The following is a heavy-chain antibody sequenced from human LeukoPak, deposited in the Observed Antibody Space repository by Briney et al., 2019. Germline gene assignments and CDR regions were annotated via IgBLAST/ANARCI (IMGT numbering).Heavy chain of an antibody. CDR1: GGSIVTSDYY. Sequence: SETLSLTCTVSGGSIVTSDYYWGWIRLPPGKGLEFIGTIYYTGNTYYNPSLKSRLTIAIDTSKTQFSLKLNSATAADTAVYYCARSGYYSGRFDIWGQGTMVTVSS. CDR2: IYYTGNT. V-gene: IGHV4-39*01. J-gene: IGHJ3*02. D-gene: IGHD3-22*01. CDR3: ARSGYYSGRFDI.